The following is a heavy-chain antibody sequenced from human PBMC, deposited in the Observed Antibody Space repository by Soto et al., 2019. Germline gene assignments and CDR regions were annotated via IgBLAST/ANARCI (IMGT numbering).Heavy chain of an antibody. D-gene: IGHD3-10*01. CDR1: GGSISSGDYY. V-gene: IGHV4-30-4*01. Sequence: SETLSLTCTVSGGSISSGDYYWSWIRQPPGKGLEWIGYIYYSGSTYYNPSLKSRVTISVDTSKNQFSLKLGSVTAADTAVYYCAREDYGSGSYWLDPWGQGTMVTVSS. J-gene: IGHJ5*02. CDR2: IYYSGST. CDR3: AREDYGSGSYWLDP.